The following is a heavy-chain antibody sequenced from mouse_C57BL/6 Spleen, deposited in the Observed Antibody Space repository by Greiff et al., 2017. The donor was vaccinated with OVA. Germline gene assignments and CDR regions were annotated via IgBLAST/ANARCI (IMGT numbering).Heavy chain of an antibody. D-gene: IGHD4-1*01. J-gene: IGHJ2*01. CDR2: IDPSDSYT. CDR3: ARSLGQGY. CDR1: GYTFTSYW. Sequence: QVQLKQPGAELVRPGTSVKLSCKASGYTFTSYWMHWVKQRPGQGLEWIGVIDPSDSYTNYNQKFKGKATLTVDTSSSTAYMQLSSLTSEDSAVYYCARSLGQGYWGQGTTLTVSS. V-gene: IGHV1-59*01.